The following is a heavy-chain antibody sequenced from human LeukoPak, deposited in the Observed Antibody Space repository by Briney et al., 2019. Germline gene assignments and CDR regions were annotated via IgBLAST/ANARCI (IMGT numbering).Heavy chain of an antibody. CDR2: INPNSGGT. CDR3: AREDYYDSSGLIWFDP. J-gene: IGHJ5*02. CDR1: GYTFTGYY. V-gene: IGHV1-2*04. D-gene: IGHD3-22*01. Sequence: ASVKVSCKASGYTFTGYYMHWVRQAPGQGLEWMGWINPNSGGTNYAQTFQGWVTMTRDTSISTAYMELSRLRSDDTAVYYCAREDYYDSSGLIWFDPWGQGTLVTVSS.